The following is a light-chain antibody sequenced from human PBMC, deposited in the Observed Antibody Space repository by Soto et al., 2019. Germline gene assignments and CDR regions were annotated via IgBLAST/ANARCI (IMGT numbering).Light chain of an antibody. CDR2: EVS. CDR1: SSDVGSYNR. Sequence: QSVLTQPPSVSGSPEQSVTISCTGTSSDVGSYNRVSWYQKSPGTAPKLMIYEVSKRPSGVPDRSSGSKSGNTASLTISGLQAEDEADYYCNPYRSTSPVFGGGTKLTVL. CDR3: NPYRSTSPV. V-gene: IGLV2-18*02. J-gene: IGLJ2*01.